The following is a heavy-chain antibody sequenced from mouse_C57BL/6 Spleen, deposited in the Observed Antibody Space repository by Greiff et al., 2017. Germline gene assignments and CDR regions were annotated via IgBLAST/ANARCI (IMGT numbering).Heavy chain of an antibody. D-gene: IGHD2-12*01. CDR2: IRSKSNNYAT. CDR1: GFSFNTYA. J-gene: IGHJ2*01. CDR3: VRQDYTGGFDY. V-gene: IGHV10-1*01. Sequence: EVQVVESGGGLVQPKGSLKLSCAASGFSFNTYAMNWVRQAPGKGLEWVARIRSKSNNYATYYADSVKDRFTISRDDSESMLYLQMNNLKTEDTAMYYCVRQDYTGGFDYWGQGTTLTVSS.